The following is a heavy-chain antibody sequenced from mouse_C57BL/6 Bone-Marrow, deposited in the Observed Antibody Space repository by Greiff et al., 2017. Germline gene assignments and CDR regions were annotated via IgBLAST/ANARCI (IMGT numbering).Heavy chain of an antibody. Sequence: EVQLQQSGPELVKPGASVKISCKASGYSFTDYNMNWVKQSNGKSLEWIGVLNPNYGTTSYNQKFKSKATLTVDQSSSTAYMPLNSLTPEDSAVDDCARVYYGSSPYGYFDVWGTGTTGTVSS. CDR1: GYSFTDYN. J-gene: IGHJ1*03. CDR2: LNPNYGTT. D-gene: IGHD1-1*01. CDR3: ARVYYGSSPYGYFDV. V-gene: IGHV1-39*01.